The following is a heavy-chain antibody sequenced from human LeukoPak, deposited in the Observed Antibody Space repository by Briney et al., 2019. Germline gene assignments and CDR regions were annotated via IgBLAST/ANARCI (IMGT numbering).Heavy chain of an antibody. CDR2: IIPIFGTA. J-gene: IGHJ4*02. V-gene: IGHV1-69*13. CDR3: ARGGYSGYDSGDY. Sequence: SVKVSCKASGGTFSSYAISWVRQAPGQGLEWMGGIIPIFGTANYAQKFQGRVTITADESTSTAYMELSSLRSEDTAVYYCARGGYSGYDSGDYWGQGTLVTVSS. CDR1: GGTFSSYA. D-gene: IGHD5-12*01.